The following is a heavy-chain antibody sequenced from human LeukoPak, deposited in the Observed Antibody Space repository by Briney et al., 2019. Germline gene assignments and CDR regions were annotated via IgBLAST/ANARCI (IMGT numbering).Heavy chain of an antibody. CDR1: GYTFTSYY. Sequence: ASAKVSCKASGYTFTSYYMHWVRQAPGQGLEWMGVINPSGGSTSYAQKFQGRVTMTRDTSTSTVYMELSSLRSEDTAVYYCAREGQDAFDIWGQGTMVTVSS. CDR2: INPSGGST. CDR3: AREGQDAFDI. J-gene: IGHJ3*02. V-gene: IGHV1-46*01.